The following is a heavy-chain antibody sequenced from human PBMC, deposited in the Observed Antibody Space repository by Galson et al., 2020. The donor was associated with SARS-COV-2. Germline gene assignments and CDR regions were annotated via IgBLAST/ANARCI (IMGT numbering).Heavy chain of an antibody. Sequence: ASVTVSCQASGYTFTDYYIHWVRQAPGQGLEWLGWINPKSGGTHYAQKFEGRVTMTRDTSITTDYMELSRLRADDTAVYYWARLRYYDVLTGDIGEVWGQGTMVTVCS. J-gene: IGHJ6*02. D-gene: IGHD3-9*01. V-gene: IGHV1-2*02. CDR2: INPKSGGT. CDR1: GYTFTDYY. CDR3: ARLRYYDVLTGDIGEV.